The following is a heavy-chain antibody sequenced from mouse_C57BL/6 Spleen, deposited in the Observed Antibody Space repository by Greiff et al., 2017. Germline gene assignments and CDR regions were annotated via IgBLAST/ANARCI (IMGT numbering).Heavy chain of an antibody. CDR1: GYAFSSSW. CDR3: ARWDYSNPDY. V-gene: IGHV1-82*01. Sequence: QVQLQQSGPELVKPGASVKISCKASGYAFSSSWMNWVKQRPGKGLEWIGRIYPGDGDTNYNGKFKGKATLTADKSSSTAYMQLSSLTSEDSAVYFCARWDYSNPDYWGQGTTLTVSS. J-gene: IGHJ2*01. D-gene: IGHD2-5*01. CDR2: IYPGDGDT.